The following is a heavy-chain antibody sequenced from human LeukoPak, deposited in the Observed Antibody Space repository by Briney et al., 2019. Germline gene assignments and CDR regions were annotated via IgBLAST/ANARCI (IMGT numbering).Heavy chain of an antibody. J-gene: IGHJ6*02. CDR2: ISSSSSYI. V-gene: IGHV3-21*01. D-gene: IGHD2-15*01. CDR1: GFTFSSYS. Sequence: PGGSLRLSCAGSGFTFSSYSMNWVRQAPGKGLEWVSSISSSSSYIYYADSVKGRFTISRDNAKNSLYLQMNSLRAEDTAVYYCARMVVVAATTYYYYGMDVWGQGTTVTVSS. CDR3: ARMVVVAATTYYYYGMDV.